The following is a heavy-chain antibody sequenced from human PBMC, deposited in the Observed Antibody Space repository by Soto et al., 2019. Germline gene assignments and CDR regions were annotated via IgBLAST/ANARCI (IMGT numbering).Heavy chain of an antibody. CDR3: ARTYYDILTGFYSDY. D-gene: IGHD3-9*01. CDR2: IYYSGST. V-gene: IGHV4-59*08. Sequence: SETLSLTCTVSCGSISRYYWSWIRQPPGKGLEWIGYIYYSGSTNYNPSLKSRVTISVDSSRDQFSLKLRSVTAADTAVYYCARTYYDILTGFYSDYWGQGTLVTVSS. CDR1: CGSISRYY. J-gene: IGHJ4*02.